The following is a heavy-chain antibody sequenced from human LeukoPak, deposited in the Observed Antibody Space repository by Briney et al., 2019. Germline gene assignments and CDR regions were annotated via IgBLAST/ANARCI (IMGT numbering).Heavy chain of an antibody. CDR3: ARAYYYDSSSPSGY. V-gene: IGHV3-21*01. CDR2: ISSSSSYI. J-gene: IGHJ4*02. Sequence: KSGGSLRLSCAASGFTFSSFAMSWVRQAQGKGLEWVSSISSSSSYISYADSVKGRFTISRDNAKNSLYLQMNSLRAEDTAVYYCARAYYYDSSSPSGYWGQGTLVTVSS. D-gene: IGHD3-22*01. CDR1: GFTFSSFA.